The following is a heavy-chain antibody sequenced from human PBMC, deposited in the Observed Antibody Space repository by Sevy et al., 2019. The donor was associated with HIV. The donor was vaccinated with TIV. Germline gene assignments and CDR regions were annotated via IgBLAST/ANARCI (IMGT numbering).Heavy chain of an antibody. CDR3: SGSRFRGWAYYFDY. D-gene: IGHD6-19*01. CDR2: ISSSGSTI. J-gene: IGHJ4*02. V-gene: IGHV3-11*01. CDR1: GFTFSDHY. Sequence: GGCLRLSCAASGFTFSDHYMSWIRQAPGKGLEGVSYISSSGSTIYYADSVKGRFTISRDNAKNSLYLQMNSLRAEDTAVYFCSGSRFRGWAYYFDYWGQGTLVTVSS.